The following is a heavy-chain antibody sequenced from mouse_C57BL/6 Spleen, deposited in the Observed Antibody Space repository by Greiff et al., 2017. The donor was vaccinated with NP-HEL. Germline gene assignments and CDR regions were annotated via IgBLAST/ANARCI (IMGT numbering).Heavy chain of an antibody. CDR2: ISSGSSTI. CDR3: ARDMIYYGSSYDY. CDR1: GFTFSDYG. Sequence: DVHLVESGGGLVKPGGSLKLSCAASGFTFSDYGMHWVRQAPEKGLEWVAYISSGSSTIYYADTVKGRFTISRDNAKNTLFLQMTSLRSEATAMYYCARDMIYYGSSYDYWGQGTTLTVSS. D-gene: IGHD1-1*01. V-gene: IGHV5-17*01. J-gene: IGHJ2*01.